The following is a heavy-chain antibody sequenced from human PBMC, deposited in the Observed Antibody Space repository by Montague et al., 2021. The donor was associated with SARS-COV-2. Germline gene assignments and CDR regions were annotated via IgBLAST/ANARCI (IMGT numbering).Heavy chain of an antibody. CDR3: AEGAGYSSSWYLAFEI. Sequence: SETLSLTCTVSSGSISTYYWCSILQPPAKRLEWSGYIYYSGSTNYNPSLNSRGTISVDTSKYHFSLKLISVTAADTAVYYCAEGAGYSSSWYLAFEIWGQGTMVTVSS. V-gene: IGHV4-59*01. J-gene: IGHJ3*02. D-gene: IGHD6-13*01. CDR1: SGSISTYY. CDR2: IYYSGST.